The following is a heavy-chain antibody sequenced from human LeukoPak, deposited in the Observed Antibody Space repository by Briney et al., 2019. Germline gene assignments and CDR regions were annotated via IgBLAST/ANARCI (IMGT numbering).Heavy chain of an antibody. Sequence: PSETLSLTCTVAGGAISTYYWSWIRQTPGMGLEWIGYIYYTGSTNYNPSLKSRVTISVDAPKNQFSLKMSSMTAADTAVYYCARAQGYSSGWDFQHWGQGTLVTVSS. CDR2: IYYTGST. CDR1: GGAISTYY. V-gene: IGHV4-59*01. CDR3: ARAQGYSSGWDFQH. J-gene: IGHJ1*01. D-gene: IGHD6-19*01.